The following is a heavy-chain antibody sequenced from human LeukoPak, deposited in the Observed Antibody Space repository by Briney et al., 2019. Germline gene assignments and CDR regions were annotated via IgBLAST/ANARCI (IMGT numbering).Heavy chain of an antibody. V-gene: IGHV4-59*01. CDR3: ARDNGRSGYDFWSGYYSS. D-gene: IGHD3-3*01. CDR2: IYYRVTS. J-gene: IGHJ5*02. CDR1: GDSISTYY. Sequence: PSETLSLTCTVSGDSISTYYWSWIRQPPGKGLEWIGYIYYRVTSDYNPSLKSRVTMSVDMSTRQISLKLSSVTAADTAVYYCARDNGRSGYDFWSGYYSSWGQGTLVTVSS.